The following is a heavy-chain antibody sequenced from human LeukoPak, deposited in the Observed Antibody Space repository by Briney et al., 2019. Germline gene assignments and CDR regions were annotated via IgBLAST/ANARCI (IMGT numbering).Heavy chain of an antibody. D-gene: IGHD2-2*03. CDR3: ARGLDIVVVPAASWFDP. CDR1: GGSFSGYY. V-gene: IGHV4-34*01. J-gene: IGHJ5*02. Sequence: SETLSLTCAVYGGSFSGYYWSWIRQPPGKGLEWIGKINHSGSTNYNPSLKSRVTISVDTSKNQFSLKLSSVTAADTAVYYCARGLDIVVVPAASWFDPWGQGTLVTVSS. CDR2: INHSGST.